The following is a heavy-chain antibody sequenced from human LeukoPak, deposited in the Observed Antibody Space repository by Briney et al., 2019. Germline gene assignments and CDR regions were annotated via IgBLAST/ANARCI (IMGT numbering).Heavy chain of an antibody. Sequence: GGSLRLSCGTSGFTFSDSWMSWFRQAPGQGLEWVASIKDDGSDKYYLASVRGRFTISRDNAEDSLYLQLDDLRAEDTAVFYCARHLLRGQNFDYWGQGTLVTVSS. CDR3: ARHLLRGQNFDY. CDR1: GFTFSDSW. CDR2: IKDDGSDK. J-gene: IGHJ4*02. V-gene: IGHV3-7*01.